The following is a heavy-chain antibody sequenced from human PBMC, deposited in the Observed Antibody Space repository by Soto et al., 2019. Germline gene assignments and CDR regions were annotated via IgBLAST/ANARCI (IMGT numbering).Heavy chain of an antibody. Sequence: SETLSLTCAVYGGSFSGYYWSWIRQPPGKGLEWIGEINRSGSTNYNPSLKSRVTISVDTAKNQFSLKLSSVTAADTAVYYCARARITIFGVVIAPRRNWFDPWGQGTPVTV. D-gene: IGHD3-3*01. V-gene: IGHV4-34*01. CDR1: GGSFSGYY. CDR3: ARARITIFGVVIAPRRNWFDP. J-gene: IGHJ5*02. CDR2: INRSGST.